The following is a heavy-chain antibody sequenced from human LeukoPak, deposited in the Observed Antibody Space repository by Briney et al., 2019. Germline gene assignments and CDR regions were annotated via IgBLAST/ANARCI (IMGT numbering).Heavy chain of an antibody. Sequence: PGGSLRLSCAGSGFTFSDDYMSWIRQGPGKGLEWVSYISSSGSTKYYADSVKGRFTISRDNAKNSLYLQMNSLRAEDTAVYYCARAGGGGLDYWGQGTLVTVSS. D-gene: IGHD1-14*01. V-gene: IGHV3-11*01. CDR3: ARAGGGGLDY. CDR1: GFTFSDDY. CDR2: ISSSGSTK. J-gene: IGHJ4*02.